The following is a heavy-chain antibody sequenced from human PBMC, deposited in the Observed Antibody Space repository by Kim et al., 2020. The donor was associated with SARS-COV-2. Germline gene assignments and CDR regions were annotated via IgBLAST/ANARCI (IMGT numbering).Heavy chain of an antibody. CDR2: ST. V-gene: IGHV4-61*07. CDR3: ARQETGAHDY. J-gene: IGHJ4*02. Sequence: STNYIPSLKSRVTISVDTSKNQFSLKLSSVTAADTAVYYCARQETGAHDYWGQGTLVTVSS.